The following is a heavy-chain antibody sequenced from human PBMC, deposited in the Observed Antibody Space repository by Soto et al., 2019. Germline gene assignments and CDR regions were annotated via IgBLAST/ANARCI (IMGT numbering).Heavy chain of an antibody. D-gene: IGHD5-18*01. J-gene: IGHJ4*02. CDR2: IIPIFGTA. Sequence: QVQLVQSGAEVKKPGSSVKVSCKASGGTFSSYAISWVRQAPGQGLEWMGGIIPIFGTANYAQKFQGRVTITADKSTSTAYMELSSLRSEDTAVYYCARGQRTQGNFDTAMLNHDDYWGQGTLVTVSS. CDR1: GGTFSSYA. V-gene: IGHV1-69*06. CDR3: ARGQRTQGNFDTAMLNHDDY.